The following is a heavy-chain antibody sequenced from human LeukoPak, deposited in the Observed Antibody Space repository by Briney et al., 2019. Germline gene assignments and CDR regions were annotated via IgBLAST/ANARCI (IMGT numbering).Heavy chain of an antibody. D-gene: IGHD3-9*01. CDR1: GGTFNDSA. J-gene: IGHJ3*02. CDR2: IMPLFGTA. CDR3: ARDRASYYDILTGYYTYAFDI. V-gene: IGHV1-69*05. Sequence: GASVKVSCKTSGGTFNDSAISWVRQAPGQGLEWLGGIMPLFGTAGYAQKFQGRVTITKDESTSTAYMELSSLRSEDTAVYYCARDRASYYDILTGYYTYAFDIWGQGTMVTVSS.